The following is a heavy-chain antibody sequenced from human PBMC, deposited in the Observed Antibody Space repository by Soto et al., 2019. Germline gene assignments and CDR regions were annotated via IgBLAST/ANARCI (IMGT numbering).Heavy chain of an antibody. CDR2: TYYRSKWYN. CDR1: GDTVSNNNAG. V-gene: IGHV6-1*01. D-gene: IGHD7-27*01. J-gene: IGHJ4*02. Sequence: PSQTLSLTCAISGDTVSNNNAGWHWIRQSPSRGLEWLGRTYYRSKWYNDYAISVKSRITINPDTSKNQFSLQLNSVTPEDTAVYYCARSTHWAFDYWGQGTLVTVSS. CDR3: ARSTHWAFDY.